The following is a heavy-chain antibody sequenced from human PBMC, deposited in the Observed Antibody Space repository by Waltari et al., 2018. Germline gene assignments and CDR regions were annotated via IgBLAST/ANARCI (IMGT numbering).Heavy chain of an antibody. D-gene: IGHD2-21*01. CDR3: ARDGIAGSQAY. J-gene: IGHJ4*02. Sequence: EVQVVESGGGLVQPGGSLRLSCAASGFTFGYYWMHWVRQVPGKRPVWVSRITTDGSITTYVDSVKGRFIVSRDNARNTLYLQMNSLRAEDTAVYYCARDGIAGSQAYWGQGTLVTVSS. V-gene: IGHV3-74*01. CDR2: ITTDGSIT. CDR1: GFTFGYYW.